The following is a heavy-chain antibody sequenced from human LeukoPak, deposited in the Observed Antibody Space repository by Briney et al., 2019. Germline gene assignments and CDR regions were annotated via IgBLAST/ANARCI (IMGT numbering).Heavy chain of an antibody. CDR1: GGSISSSSYY. J-gene: IGHJ3*02. V-gene: IGHV4-39*01. CDR2: IYYSGST. Sequence: PSETLSLTCTVSGGSISSSSYYWGWIRQPPGKGLEWLGSIYYSGSTYYNPSLKSRVTISVDTSKNQFSLKLSSVTAEDTAVYYCATTTVTTLGHAFDIWGQGTMVTVSS. CDR3: ATTTVTTLGHAFDI. D-gene: IGHD4-17*01.